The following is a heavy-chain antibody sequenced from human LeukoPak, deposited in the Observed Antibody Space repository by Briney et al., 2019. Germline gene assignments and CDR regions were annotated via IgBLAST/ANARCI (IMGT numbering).Heavy chain of an antibody. V-gene: IGHV3-30*04. J-gene: IGHJ3*02. D-gene: IGHD1-26*01. CDR1: GFTFRSYA. CDR3: VRGRYSGSYPDAFDI. Sequence: GGSLRLSCAASGFTFRSYAMNWVCRAPGKGLEWVAVISYDGSNKYYADSVKGRFTISRDNSKNTLYLQMNSLRAEDTAVYYCVRGRYSGSYPDAFDIWGQGTMVTVSS. CDR2: ISYDGSNK.